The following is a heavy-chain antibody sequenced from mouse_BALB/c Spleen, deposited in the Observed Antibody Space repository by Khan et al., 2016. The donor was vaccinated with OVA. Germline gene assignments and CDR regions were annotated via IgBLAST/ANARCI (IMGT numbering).Heavy chain of an antibody. CDR3: ARYGNYAMDY. Sequence: QVQLKESGPGLVAPSQSLSITCTISGFPLTRYGVHWVSQPPGKGLEWLVVIWSDGSTSYNSALKSRVSISKDNSKSQVFLKMNSLQTDDTAMYYCARYGNYAMDYWGQGTSVTVSS. CDR1: GFPLTRYG. CDR2: IWSDGST. V-gene: IGHV2-6-1*01. D-gene: IGHD2-1*01. J-gene: IGHJ4*01.